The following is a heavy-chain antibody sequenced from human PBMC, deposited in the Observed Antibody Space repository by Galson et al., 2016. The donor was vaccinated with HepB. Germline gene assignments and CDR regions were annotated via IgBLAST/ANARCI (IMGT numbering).Heavy chain of an antibody. CDR2: IFYSGSP. J-gene: IGHJ4*02. D-gene: IGHD4-11*01. CDR3: AGYPYSNSEAY. Sequence: SETLSLTCTVSGASITSYYWSWIRQPPGKRLEWLAYIFYSGSPNYSPSLKSRLTMSVDTSRNQFSLNLTSVTAADTAVYYCAGYPYSNSEAYWGRGTLVTVSS. CDR1: GASITSYY. V-gene: IGHV4-59*01.